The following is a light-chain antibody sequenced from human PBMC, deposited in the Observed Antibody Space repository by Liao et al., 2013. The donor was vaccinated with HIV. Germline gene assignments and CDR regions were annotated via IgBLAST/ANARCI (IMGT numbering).Light chain of an antibody. V-gene: IGLV3-25*03. CDR3: QSADSSATCPV. J-gene: IGLJ3*02. CDR2: KDS. Sequence: SYVLTQSPSVSVAPGQTAEITCRGNNIGRRSVHWYQQKPGQAPVLLIYKDSERPSGIPERFSGSSSGTTVTLTISGVQAEDEADYYCQSADSSATCPVFGGGTKLTVL. CDR1: NIGRRS.